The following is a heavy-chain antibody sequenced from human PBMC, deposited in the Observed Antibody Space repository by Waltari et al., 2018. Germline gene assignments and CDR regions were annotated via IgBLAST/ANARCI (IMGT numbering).Heavy chain of an antibody. CDR3: ARDGPGTFASDP. D-gene: IGHD1-1*01. V-gene: IGHV3-48*01. CDR2: ISSRSSTI. CDR1: GFTFSSYS. Sequence: EVQLVESGGGLVQPGGSLRLSCAASGFTFSSYSMNWVRQAPGKGLGWVSYISSRSSTIYYADSVKGRFTISRDNAKNSLYLQMNSLRAEDTAVYYCARDGPGTFASDPWGQGTLVTVSS. J-gene: IGHJ5*02.